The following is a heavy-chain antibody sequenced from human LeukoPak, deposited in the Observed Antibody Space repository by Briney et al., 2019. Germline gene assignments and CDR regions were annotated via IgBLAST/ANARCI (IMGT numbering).Heavy chain of an antibody. J-gene: IGHJ6*03. CDR1: GGSISTYY. V-gene: IGHV4-59*08. CDR3: ARGTYMDV. CDR2: IYYSGRT. Sequence: SETLSLTCTVSGGSISTYYWNWIRQPPGKGLEWIGYIYYSGRTNYNPSLKSRVTISVDTSKNQFSLKLSSVTAADTAVYYCARGTYMDVWGKGTTVTISS.